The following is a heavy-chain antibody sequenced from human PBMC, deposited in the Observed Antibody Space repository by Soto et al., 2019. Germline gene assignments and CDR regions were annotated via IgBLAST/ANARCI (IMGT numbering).Heavy chain of an antibody. V-gene: IGHV3-33*01. Sequence: QVQLVESGGGVVQPGRSLRLSCAASGFTFSSYGMHWVRQAPGKGLEWVAVIWYDGSNKYYADSVKGRFTISRDNSKNTLYLQMNSLRAEDTAVYYCARENHDAFPGGYYYYGMDVWGQGTTVTVSS. CDR1: GFTFSSYG. J-gene: IGHJ6*02. D-gene: IGHD1-26*01. CDR3: ARENHDAFPGGYYYYGMDV. CDR2: IWYDGSNK.